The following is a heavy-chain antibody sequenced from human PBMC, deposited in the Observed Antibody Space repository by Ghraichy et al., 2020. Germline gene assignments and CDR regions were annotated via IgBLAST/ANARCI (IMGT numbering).Heavy chain of an antibody. Sequence: ASVKVSCKASGYTFTGYYMHWVRQAPGQGLEWMGWINPNSGGTNYAQKFQGRVTMTRDTSISTAYMELSRLRSDDTAVYYCARDPTVTTSLYWYFDLWGRCTLVTVSS. V-gene: IGHV1-2*02. D-gene: IGHD4-17*01. CDR3: ARDPTVTTSLYWYFDL. J-gene: IGHJ2*01. CDR2: INPNSGGT. CDR1: GYTFTGYY.